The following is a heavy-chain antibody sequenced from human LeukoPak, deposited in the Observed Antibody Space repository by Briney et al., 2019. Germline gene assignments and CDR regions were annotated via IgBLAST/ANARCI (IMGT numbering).Heavy chain of an antibody. J-gene: IGHJ6*02. CDR3: ARGPIQLWIHNAMDV. D-gene: IGHD5-18*01. Sequence: PGPSLRLSCTASGSIFGDHAMCWVRQAPGKGLEWVAFSRSKAYRGTTEYAASVKGRFTISRDDSASIAYLQMNSLRTEDTAVYYCARGPIQLWIHNAMDVWGQGTTVTVSS. CDR1: GSIFGDHA. CDR2: SRSKAYRGTT. V-gene: IGHV3-49*04.